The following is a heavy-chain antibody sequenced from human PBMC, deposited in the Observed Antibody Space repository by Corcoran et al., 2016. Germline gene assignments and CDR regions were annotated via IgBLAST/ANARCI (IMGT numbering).Heavy chain of an antibody. J-gene: IGHJ5*02. D-gene: IGHD4-17*01. Sequence: QVQLHESGPGLVKPSETLSLACTVSGGSVSSDSHFWSWLRQPPGKGLEWIGYISYSEYTNYNPSLKSRVTISVDTSKNQFSLRLSSVTAADTAVYYCARARERGTDYCDPWGQGTLVTVSS. CDR2: ISYSEYT. CDR1: GGSVSSDSHF. CDR3: ARARERGTDYCDP. V-gene: IGHV4-61*01.